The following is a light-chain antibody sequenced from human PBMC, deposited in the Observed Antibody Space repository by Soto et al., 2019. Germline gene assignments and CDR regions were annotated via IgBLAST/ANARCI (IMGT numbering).Light chain of an antibody. J-gene: IGKJ1*01. CDR2: SAS. Sequence: DIQMTQSPSSLSASVGDRVTITCRASQGIRHDLGWYQQKPGKAPKRLIYSASSLQSGVPSRFSGSGSEKEFTHTISSLQPEDFATYYYLQNNSYPVTFGQGTKVEIK. V-gene: IGKV1-17*01. CDR1: QGIRHD. CDR3: LQNNSYPVT.